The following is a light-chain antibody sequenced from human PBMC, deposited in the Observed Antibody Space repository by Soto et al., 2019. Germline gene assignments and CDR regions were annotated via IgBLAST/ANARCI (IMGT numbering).Light chain of an antibody. Sequence: DIPMTQSPSSLSASVGDRATITCKASQDISNYLNWYQQKPGKAPKLLIYDASNLESGVPSRFSGSGSGTDVTITISSLQPEDIATYYCHQYDNLPGLIFGPGTKVDIK. CDR1: QDISNY. CDR3: HQYDNLPGLI. J-gene: IGKJ3*01. CDR2: DAS. V-gene: IGKV1-33*01.